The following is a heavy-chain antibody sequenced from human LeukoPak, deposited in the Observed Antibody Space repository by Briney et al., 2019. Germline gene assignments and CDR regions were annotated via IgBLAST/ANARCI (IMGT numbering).Heavy chain of an antibody. V-gene: IGHV3-13*01. J-gene: IGHJ4*02. CDR3: ARDDDWNYEDY. CDR1: GFTFSSYD. CDR2: IGTAGDT. D-gene: IGHD1-7*01. Sequence: GGSLRLSCAASGFTFSSYDMHWVRQATGKGLEWVSGIGTAGDTYYPGSVKGRFTISRENAENSLYLQMNSLRAGDTAVYYCARDDDWNYEDYWGQGTLVTVSS.